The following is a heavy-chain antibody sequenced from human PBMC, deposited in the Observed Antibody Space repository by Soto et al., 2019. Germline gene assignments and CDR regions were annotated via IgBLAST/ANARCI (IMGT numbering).Heavy chain of an antibody. CDR3: ARVDSGTIFGVVIKPYYYYYMDV. CDR1: GGSISSYY. D-gene: IGHD3-3*01. J-gene: IGHJ6*03. Sequence: SETLSLTCTVSGGSISSYYWSWIRQPPGKGLEWIGYIYYSGSTNYNPSLKSRVTISVDTSKNQFSLKLGSVTAADTAVYYCARVDSGTIFGVVIKPYYYYYMDVWGKGTTVTVSS. CDR2: IYYSGST. V-gene: IGHV4-59*01.